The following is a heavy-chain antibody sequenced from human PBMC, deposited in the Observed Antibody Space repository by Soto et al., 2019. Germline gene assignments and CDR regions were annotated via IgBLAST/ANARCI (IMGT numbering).Heavy chain of an antibody. Sequence: SETLSLTCTVSGGSISSSSYYWGWIRQPPGKGLEWIGSIYYSGSTYYNPSLKSRVTISVDTSKNQFSLKLSSVTAADTAVYYCASLPQYYDILTGYPDYWGQGTLVTVSS. CDR1: GGSISSSSYY. V-gene: IGHV4-39*01. CDR3: ASLPQYYDILTGYPDY. D-gene: IGHD3-9*01. CDR2: IYYSGST. J-gene: IGHJ4*02.